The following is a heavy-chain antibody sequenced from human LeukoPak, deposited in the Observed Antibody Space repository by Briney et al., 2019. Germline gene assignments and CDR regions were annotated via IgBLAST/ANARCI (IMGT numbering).Heavy chain of an antibody. V-gene: IGHV3-21*01. Sequence: PGGSLRLSCAASGFTFSSYSMNWVRQAPGKALEWVSSISSNSSYIYYADSVKGRFTISRDNAKNSLYLQMNSLRAEDTAVYYCARDGRGTYCGGDCYSRWGQGTLVTVSS. CDR3: ARDGRGTYCGGDCYSR. CDR2: ISSNSSYI. J-gene: IGHJ4*02. CDR1: GFTFSSYS. D-gene: IGHD2-21*02.